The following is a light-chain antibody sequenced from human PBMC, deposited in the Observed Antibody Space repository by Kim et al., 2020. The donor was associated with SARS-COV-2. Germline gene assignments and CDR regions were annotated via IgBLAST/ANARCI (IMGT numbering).Light chain of an antibody. CDR2: DAS. J-gene: IGKJ4*01. V-gene: IGKV1-33*01. Sequence: PMTQSPSSLSASVGDRVTITCQASQDISNYLNWYQQKPGKAPKLLIYDASNLETGVPSRFSGSGSGTDFTFTISSLQPEDIATSYCQQYDNLPLTFGGGTKVDIK. CDR1: QDISNY. CDR3: QQYDNLPLT.